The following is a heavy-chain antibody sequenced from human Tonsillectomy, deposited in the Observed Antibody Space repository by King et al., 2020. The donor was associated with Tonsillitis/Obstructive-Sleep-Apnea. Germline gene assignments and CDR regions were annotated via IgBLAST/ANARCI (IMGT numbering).Heavy chain of an antibody. CDR3: ARDISVIVVVVGFNS. J-gene: IGHJ4*02. CDR1: AFTFSSYG. V-gene: IGHV3-33*01. D-gene: IGHD3-22*01. Sequence: VQLVESGGGVVQPGRSLRLSCAASAFTFSSYGMHWVRQAPGRGLEWVAVIWYDGSNKDYADSVKGRFTISRDNSKNTLYLQMNSLRVEDTAVYYCARDISVIVVVVGFNSWGQGTLVTVSS. CDR2: IWYDGSNK.